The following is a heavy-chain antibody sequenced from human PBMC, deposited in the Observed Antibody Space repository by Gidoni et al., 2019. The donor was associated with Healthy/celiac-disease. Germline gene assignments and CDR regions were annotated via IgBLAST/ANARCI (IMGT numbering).Heavy chain of an antibody. Sequence: EVQLVESGGGLVQPGGSLRLSCAASGFTFRSYEMNWVRQAPGKGLEWVSYISSSGSTIYYADSVKGRFTISRDNAKNSLYLQMNSLRAEDTAVYYCARMGGDIVVVPAAGGGMDVWGQGTTVTVSS. J-gene: IGHJ6*02. CDR1: GFTFRSYE. CDR2: ISSSGSTI. CDR3: ARMGGDIVVVPAAGGGMDV. V-gene: IGHV3-48*03. D-gene: IGHD2-2*01.